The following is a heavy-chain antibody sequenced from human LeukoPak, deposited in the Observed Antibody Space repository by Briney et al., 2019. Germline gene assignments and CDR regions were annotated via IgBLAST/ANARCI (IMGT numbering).Heavy chain of an antibody. Sequence: ASVKVSCKASGGTLSSYAISWVRQAPGQGLEWMGRIIPIFGTANYAQKFQGRVTITTDESTSTAYMELSSLRSEDTAVYYCARDVGSRPMYWFDPWGQGTLVTVSS. J-gene: IGHJ5*02. CDR1: GGTLSSYA. CDR3: ARDVGSRPMYWFDP. V-gene: IGHV1-69*05. D-gene: IGHD6-13*01. CDR2: IIPIFGTA.